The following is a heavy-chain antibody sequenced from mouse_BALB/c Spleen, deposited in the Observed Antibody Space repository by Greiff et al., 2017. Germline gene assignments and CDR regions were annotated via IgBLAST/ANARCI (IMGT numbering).Heavy chain of an antibody. Sequence: VQLQQSGAELVKPGASVKLSCKASGYTFTSYYMYWVKQRPGQGLEWIGEINPSNGGTNFNEKFKSKATLTEDKSSSTAYMQLSSLTSEDSAVYYCTSYGNYFDYWGQGTTLTVSS. D-gene: IGHD2-1*01. J-gene: IGHJ2*01. CDR3: TSYGNYFDY. CDR1: GYTFTSYY. CDR2: INPSNGGT. V-gene: IGHV1S81*02.